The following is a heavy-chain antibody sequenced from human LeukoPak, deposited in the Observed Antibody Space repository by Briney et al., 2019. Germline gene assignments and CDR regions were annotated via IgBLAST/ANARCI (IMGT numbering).Heavy chain of an antibody. CDR3: AIGGGGYHKAYDY. V-gene: IGHV1-69*05. D-gene: IGHD5-12*01. CDR2: IIPIFGTA. Sequence: ASVKVSCKAPGGTFSSYAISWVRQAPGQGLEWMGGIIPIFGTANYAQKFQGRVTITTDESTSTAYMELSSLRSEDTAVYYCAIGGGGYHKAYDYWGQGTLVTVSS. CDR1: GGTFSSYA. J-gene: IGHJ4*02.